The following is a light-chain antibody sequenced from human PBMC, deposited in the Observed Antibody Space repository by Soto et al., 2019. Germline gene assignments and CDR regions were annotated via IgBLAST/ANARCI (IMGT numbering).Light chain of an antibody. V-gene: IGKV1-5*03. Sequence: DIQMTQSPSTLSASVGDRVTITCRASQSISSWLAWYQQKPGKAPKLLIYKASSLESGVPSRFSGSGSGTEFTLTISSLQPDDFAPYYCQQYNSLWTFGQGTKVQLK. CDR3: QQYNSLWT. J-gene: IGKJ1*01. CDR1: QSISSW. CDR2: KAS.